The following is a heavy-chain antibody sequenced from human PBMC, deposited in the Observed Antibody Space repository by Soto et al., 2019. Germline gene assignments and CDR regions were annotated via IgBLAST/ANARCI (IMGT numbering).Heavy chain of an antibody. CDR2: IYYSGST. V-gene: IGHV4-59*01. J-gene: IGHJ1*01. CDR3: ARDGGIGYSSSSEYFQH. CDR1: GGSISSYY. D-gene: IGHD6-6*01. Sequence: SETLSLTCTVSGGSISSYYWSWIRQPPGKGLEWIGYIYYSGSTNYNPSLKSRVTISVDTSKNQFSLKLSSVTAADTAVYYCARDGGIGYSSSSEYFQHWGQGTLVTVSS.